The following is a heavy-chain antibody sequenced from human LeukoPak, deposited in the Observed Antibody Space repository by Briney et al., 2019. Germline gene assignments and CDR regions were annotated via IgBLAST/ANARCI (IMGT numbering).Heavy chain of an antibody. Sequence: GGSLRLSCAASGFTFSSYAMSSVRQAPGKGLEWVSAISGSGGSTYYADSVKGRFTISRDNSKNTLYLQMNSLRAEDTAVYYCAKDTIFGVVIMSYFDYWGQGTLVTVSS. CDR3: AKDTIFGVVIMSYFDY. D-gene: IGHD3-3*01. CDR1: GFTFSSYA. V-gene: IGHV3-23*01. CDR2: ISGSGGST. J-gene: IGHJ4*02.